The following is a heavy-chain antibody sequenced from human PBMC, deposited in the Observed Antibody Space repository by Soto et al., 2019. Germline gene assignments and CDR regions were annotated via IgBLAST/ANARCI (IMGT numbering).Heavy chain of an antibody. Sequence: GGSLRLSCAASGFTFSSYAMSWVRQAPGKGLEWVSAISGSGGSTYYADSVKGRFTISRDNSKNTLYLQMNSLRAEDTAVYYCAKDQRSSTSWGAPSAFDIWGQGTMVTVSS. CDR1: GFTFSSYA. CDR3: AKDQRSSTSWGAPSAFDI. CDR2: ISGSGGST. J-gene: IGHJ3*02. D-gene: IGHD2-2*01. V-gene: IGHV3-23*01.